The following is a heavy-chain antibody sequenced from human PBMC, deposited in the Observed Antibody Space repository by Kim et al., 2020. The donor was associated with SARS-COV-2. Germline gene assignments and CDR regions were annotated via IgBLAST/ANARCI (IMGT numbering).Heavy chain of an antibody. Sequence: GGSLRLSCAASGFTFSSYSMHWVRQAPGKGLVWVSRITSDGSSTSYADSVKGRFTISRDNAKNTLYLQMNSLRAEDTAVYYCARGPVAAVAYYSYGIDV. CDR1: GFTFSSYS. CDR2: ITSDGSST. V-gene: IGHV3-74*01. D-gene: IGHD6-13*01. J-gene: IGHJ6*01. CDR3: ARGPVAAVAYYSYGIDV.